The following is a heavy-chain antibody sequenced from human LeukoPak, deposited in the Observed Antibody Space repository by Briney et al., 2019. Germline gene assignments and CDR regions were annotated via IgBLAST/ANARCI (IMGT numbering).Heavy chain of an antibody. Sequence: SETLSLTCAVYGGSFSGYYWSWIRQPPGKGLEWIGEIYYSGNTNYNPSLKSRVTISVDNSKNQFSLKLSSVTAADTAVYYCARRGRLRGYYFDYWGQGTLVTVSS. J-gene: IGHJ4*02. CDR3: ARRGRLRGYYFDY. CDR2: IYYSGNT. CDR1: GGSFSGYY. D-gene: IGHD4-17*01. V-gene: IGHV4-34*01.